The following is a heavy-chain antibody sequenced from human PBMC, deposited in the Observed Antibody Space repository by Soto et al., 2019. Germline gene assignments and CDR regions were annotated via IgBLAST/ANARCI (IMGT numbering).Heavy chain of an antibody. D-gene: IGHD3-9*01. V-gene: IGHV3-23*01. CDR3: AKDQGPYDILTGYLGPLIKY. CDR1: GFTFSSYA. CDR2: ISGSGGST. J-gene: IGHJ4*02. Sequence: GGSLRLSCAASGFTFSSYAMSWVRQAPGKGLEWVSAISGSGGSTYYADSVKGRFTISRDNSKNTLYLQMNSLRAEDTAVYYCAKDQGPYDILTGYLGPLIKYWGQGTLVTVSS.